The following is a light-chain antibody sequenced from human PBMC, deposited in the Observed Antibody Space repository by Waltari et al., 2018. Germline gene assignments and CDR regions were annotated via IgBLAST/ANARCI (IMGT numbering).Light chain of an antibody. CDR3: QHYLNLPVA. CDR2: GTS. Sequence: EIVLTQFPGTLSLSPGARVILSCRASQRIRSQLAWYQHQPGQAPRLPIYGTSNRATGIPDRFRGSGSGTDFSLTISRLDPEDCAVYYCQHYLNLPVAFGPGTKVEIK. CDR1: QRIRSQ. J-gene: IGKJ3*01. V-gene: IGKV3-20*01.